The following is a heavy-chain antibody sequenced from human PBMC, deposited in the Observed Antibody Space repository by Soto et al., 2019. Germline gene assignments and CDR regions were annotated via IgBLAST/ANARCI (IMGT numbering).Heavy chain of an antibody. CDR2: IYHSGST. J-gene: IGHJ1*01. CDR3: ARVVVGAAEYFQH. V-gene: IGHV4-4*02. D-gene: IGHD1-26*01. CDR1: GGSISSSNW. Sequence: QSQTLSLTCAVSGGSISSSNWWSWVRQPPGKGLEWIGEIYHSGSTNYNPSLKSRVTISVDKSKNQFSLKLSSVTAADTAVYYCARVVVGAAEYFQHWGQGTLVTVSS.